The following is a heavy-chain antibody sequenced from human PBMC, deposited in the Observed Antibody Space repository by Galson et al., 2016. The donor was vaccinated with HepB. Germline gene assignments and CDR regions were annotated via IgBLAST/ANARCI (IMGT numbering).Heavy chain of an antibody. Sequence: SLRLSCAASGVNFNSVWMNWVRQVPGKGLEWVGCIKNKKNGAATDYAAPVKGRFTISRDDSKNMVNLQMNSLQTEDTGMYYCTTDYYDQTSKEWGLGTLVTVSS. CDR3: TTDYYDQTSKE. V-gene: IGHV3-15*07. D-gene: IGHD3-3*01. CDR1: GVNFNSVW. CDR2: IKNKKNGAAT. J-gene: IGHJ4*02.